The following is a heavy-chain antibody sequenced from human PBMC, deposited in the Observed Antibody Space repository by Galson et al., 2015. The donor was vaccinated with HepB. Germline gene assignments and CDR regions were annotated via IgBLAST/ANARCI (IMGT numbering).Heavy chain of an antibody. J-gene: IGHJ6*02. V-gene: IGHV4-59*11. Sequence: SETLSLTCTVSGGSISYHYWSWIRQPPGKGLEWIGYIFYSGSTNYNPSLKTRVTMSVDTSKIQFSLKLSSVTAADTAVYYCARGEGWAAIQYYYYGMDVWGQGTTVTVSS. CDR2: IFYSGST. D-gene: IGHD6-13*01. CDR3: ARGEGWAAIQYYYYGMDV. CDR1: GGSISYHY.